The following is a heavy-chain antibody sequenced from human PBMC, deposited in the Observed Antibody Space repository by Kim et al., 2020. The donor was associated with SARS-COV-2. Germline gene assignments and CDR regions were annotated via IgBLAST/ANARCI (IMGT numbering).Heavy chain of an antibody. CDR3: ARYFAPLSVTSSFDY. D-gene: IGHD3-9*01. Sequence: ASVKVSCKASGYTFSSYGLGWVRQAPGQGLEWVGWISAYNGQKNYAQNLPGRVTLTTDTSTSTAYIELRSLRSDDTAVYYCARYFAPLSVTSSFDYWSQGTLVTVSS. CDR2: ISAYNGQK. CDR1: GYTFSSYG. J-gene: IGHJ4*01. V-gene: IGHV1-18*01.